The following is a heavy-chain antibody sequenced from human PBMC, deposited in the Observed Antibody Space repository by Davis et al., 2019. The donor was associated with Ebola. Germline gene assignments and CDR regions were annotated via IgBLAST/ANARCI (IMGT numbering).Heavy chain of an antibody. J-gene: IGHJ6*03. CDR1: GDSVSSRAYY. V-gene: IGHV4-61*08. CDR3: TRMPGAHCTGSACYYHYYMDV. D-gene: IGHD2-8*02. CDR2: IYYSGST. Sequence: PSETLSLTCTVAGDSVSSRAYYWTWIRQPPGKGLEWSGNIYYSGSTNYRPSLKSRVTMSLDTSKNRFSLRLSSVTAADTAMYYCTRMPGAHCTGSACYYHYYMDVWGKGTTVTVSS.